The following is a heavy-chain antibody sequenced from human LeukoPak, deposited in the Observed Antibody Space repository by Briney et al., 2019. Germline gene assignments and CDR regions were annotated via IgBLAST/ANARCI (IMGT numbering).Heavy chain of an antibody. V-gene: IGHV4-34*01. CDR2: INHSGST. J-gene: IGHJ4*02. D-gene: IGHD1-7*01. CDR3: ARDPGITGTTVDY. CDR1: GGSFSGYY. Sequence: SETLSLTCAVYGGSFSGYYWSWIRQPPGKGLEWIGEINHSGSTNYNPSLKSRVTISVDTSKNQFSLKLSSVTAADTAVYYCARDPGITGTTVDYWGQGTLVTVSS.